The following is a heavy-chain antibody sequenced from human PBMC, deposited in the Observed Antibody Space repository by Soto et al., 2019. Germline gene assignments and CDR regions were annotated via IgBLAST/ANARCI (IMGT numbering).Heavy chain of an antibody. CDR3: AYLRDGYNPFDY. V-gene: IGHV1-2*04. CDR2: INPNSGGT. CDR1: GYTFTGYY. Sequence: ASVKVSCKASGYTFTGYYMHWVRQAPGQGLEWMGWINPNSGGTNYAQKFQGWVTMTRDTSISTAYMELSSLRSDDTAVYYCAYLRDGYNPFDYWGQGTLVTVSS. D-gene: IGHD5-12*01. J-gene: IGHJ4*02.